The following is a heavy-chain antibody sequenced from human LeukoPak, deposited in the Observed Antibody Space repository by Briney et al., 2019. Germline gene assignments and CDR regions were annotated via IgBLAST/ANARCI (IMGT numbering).Heavy chain of an antibody. CDR2: ISGSGGST. CDR1: GFTFSSYG. CDR3: AKDRTVGASFWYFDL. J-gene: IGHJ2*01. Sequence: GGSLRLSCAASGFTFSSYGMSWVRQVPGKGLEWVSGISGSGGSTYYADSVKGRFTISRDSSKNTLFLHMNTLRAEDTAIYYRAKDRTVGASFWYFDLWGRGTLVTVSS. D-gene: IGHD1-26*01. V-gene: IGHV3-23*01.